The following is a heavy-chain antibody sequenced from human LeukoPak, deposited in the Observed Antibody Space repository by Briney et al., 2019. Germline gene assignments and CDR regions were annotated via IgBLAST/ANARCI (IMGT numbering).Heavy chain of an antibody. CDR2: ISWNSGSI. V-gene: IGHV3-9*01. CDR1: GFTFDDYA. J-gene: IGHJ4*02. CDR3: AKESSYCSGGSCYLMFDY. Sequence: GGSLRLSCAASGFTFDDYAMRWVRQAPGKGLEWVSGISWNSGSIGYADSVKGRFTISRDNAKNSLYLQMNSLRAEDTALYYCAKESSYCSGGSCYLMFDYWGQGTLVTVSS. D-gene: IGHD2-15*01.